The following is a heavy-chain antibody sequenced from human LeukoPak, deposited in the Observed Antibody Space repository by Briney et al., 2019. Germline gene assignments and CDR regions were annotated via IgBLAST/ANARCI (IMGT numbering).Heavy chain of an antibody. J-gene: IGHJ4*02. CDR3: ARVGSGSYDGSDYFDY. CDR1: GGSVSSGTYY. D-gene: IGHD1-26*01. Sequence: PSETLSLTCTISGGSVSSGTYYWSWIRQPPGKGLEWIGYIYYSGSTNYNPSLKSRVTISVDTSKNQFSLKLSSVTAADTAVYYCARVGSGSYDGSDYFDYWGQGTLVTVSS. CDR2: IYYSGST. V-gene: IGHV4-61*01.